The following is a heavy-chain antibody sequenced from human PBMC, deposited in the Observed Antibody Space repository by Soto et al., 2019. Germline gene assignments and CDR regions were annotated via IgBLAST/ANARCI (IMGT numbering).Heavy chain of an antibody. CDR2: IYFSGST. CDR3: ARGQEAILTGYYRGDYFDY. CDR1: GGSICSGIHY. D-gene: IGHD3-9*01. V-gene: IGHV4-31*03. J-gene: IGHJ4*02. Sequence: PSETLSLTCPVSGGSICSGIHYWCCIRQHPGKGLEWIGYIYFSGSTYYNPSLKSRLTISVDTSKNQFSLKLGSVTAADTAVYYCARGQEAILTGYYRGDYFDYWCQGTLVTVSS.